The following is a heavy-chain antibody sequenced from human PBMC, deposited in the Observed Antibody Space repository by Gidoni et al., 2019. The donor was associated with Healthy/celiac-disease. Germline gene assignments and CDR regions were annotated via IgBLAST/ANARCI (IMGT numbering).Heavy chain of an antibody. J-gene: IGHJ3*02. CDR3: ARGRYYGSGSSTTNDAFDI. Sequence: QVQLQESGPGLVKPSETLSITCTVSGGSISSYYWSWIRQPPGKGLEWIGYIYYSGSTNYNPSLKSRVTISVDTSKNQFSLKLSSVTAADTAVYYCARGRYYGSGSSTTNDAFDIWGQGTMVTVSS. CDR2: IYYSGST. CDR1: GGSISSYY. V-gene: IGHV4-59*01. D-gene: IGHD3-10*01.